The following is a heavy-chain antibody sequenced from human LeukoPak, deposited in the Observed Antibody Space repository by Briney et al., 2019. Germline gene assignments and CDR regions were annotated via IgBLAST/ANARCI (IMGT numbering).Heavy chain of an antibody. J-gene: IGHJ6*03. CDR2: ISWNSGTI. D-gene: IGHD3-10*01. CDR1: GFTFDDYA. CDR3: ARGARLTMVRGVIRYYYMDV. Sequence: PGGSLRLSCAASGFTFDDYAMHWVRQAPGKGLEWVSGISWNSGTIAYADSVKGRFTISRDNSKNTLYLQMNILRAEDTAVYFCARGARLTMVRGVIRYYYMDVWGKGTTVTISS. V-gene: IGHV3-9*01.